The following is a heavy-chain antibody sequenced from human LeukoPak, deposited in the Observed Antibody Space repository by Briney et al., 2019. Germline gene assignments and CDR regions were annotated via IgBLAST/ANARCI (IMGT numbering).Heavy chain of an antibody. CDR1: GFTLSDHY. V-gene: IGHV3-72*01. D-gene: IGHD2-15*01. CDR2: IRSKANGYRS. CDR3: ARSGYCGAGTCYSDYFDY. J-gene: IGHJ4*02. Sequence: GGSLRLSCAASGFTLSDHYMDWVREAPGKGRECVGRIRSKANGYRSGYSACVEGRFTGSGDASTNSLYLQMKSLETEGAALYYCARSGYCGAGTCYSDYFDYGGLGTLVTVPS.